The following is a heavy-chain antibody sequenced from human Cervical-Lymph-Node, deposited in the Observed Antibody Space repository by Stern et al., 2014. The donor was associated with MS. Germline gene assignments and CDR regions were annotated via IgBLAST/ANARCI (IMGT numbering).Heavy chain of an antibody. D-gene: IGHD6-19*01. CDR3: ARNKGNSGWYGDLDT. CDR1: GGSLSGYY. V-gene: IGHV4-34*01. Sequence: QVQLQQWGAGLLKPSETLSLTCTVSGGSLSGYYWSWIRQSPGKGLEWIGEINHSGRTDYNPSLKSRVTIPADTSKDQSSLKLSSVTAADTAIYYCARNKGNSGWYGDLDTWGQGALVTVSS. J-gene: IGHJ5*02. CDR2: INHSGRT.